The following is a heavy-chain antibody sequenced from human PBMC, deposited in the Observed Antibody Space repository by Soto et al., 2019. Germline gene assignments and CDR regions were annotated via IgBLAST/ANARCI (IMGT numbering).Heavy chain of an antibody. D-gene: IGHD3-10*01. Sequence: GGSLRLSCAASGFTFSDYYMSWIRQAPGKGLEWVSYISSSSSYTNYADSVKGRFTISRDNAKNSLYLQMNSLRAEDTAVYYCARVYYYYGSGTWFDPWGQGTLVTVSS. J-gene: IGHJ5*02. CDR2: ISSSSSYT. CDR1: GFTFSDYY. CDR3: ARVYYYYGSGTWFDP. V-gene: IGHV3-11*06.